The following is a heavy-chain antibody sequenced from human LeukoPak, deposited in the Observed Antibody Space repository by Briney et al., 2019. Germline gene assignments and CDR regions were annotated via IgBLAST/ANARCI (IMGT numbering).Heavy chain of an antibody. D-gene: IGHD5-12*01. CDR1: GYTFTSYD. Sequence: ASVKVSCKASGYTFTSYDINWVRQATGQGLEWMGWMNPNSGNTGYAQKFQGRVTMTRDTSTSTVYLDLSSLRSEDTAVYYCARVTPDIVTTSDTFDIWGQGTMVTVSS. J-gene: IGHJ3*02. CDR3: ARVTPDIVTTSDTFDI. CDR2: MNPNSGNT. V-gene: IGHV1-8*02.